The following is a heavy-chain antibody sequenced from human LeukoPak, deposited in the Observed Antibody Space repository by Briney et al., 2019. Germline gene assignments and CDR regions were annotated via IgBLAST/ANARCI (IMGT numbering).Heavy chain of an antibody. J-gene: IGHJ5*02. CDR2: IFPRDSDA. CDR1: GYSFSDYW. D-gene: IGHD1-26*01. Sequence: GESLKISCEGSGYSFSDYWIGWVRQMPGKGLEWMGIIFPRDSDAKYSPSFQGQVTFSADKSINTAFLQWRSLEASDTAMYYRARHGRTGKWGIDTWGQGTLVTVSS. V-gene: IGHV5-51*01. CDR3: ARHGRTGKWGIDT.